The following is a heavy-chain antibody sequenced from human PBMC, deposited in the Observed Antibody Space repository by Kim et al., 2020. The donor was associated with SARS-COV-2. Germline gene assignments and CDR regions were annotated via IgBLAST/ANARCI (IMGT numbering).Heavy chain of an antibody. Sequence: SETLSLTCTVSGGSISSGGYYWSWIRQHPGKGLEWIGYIYYSGSTYYNPSLKSRVTISVDTSKNQFSLKLSSVTAADTAVYYCASWINCSGGSCYSGFDYWGQGTLVTVSS. V-gene: IGHV4-31*03. J-gene: IGHJ4*02. D-gene: IGHD2-15*01. CDR2: IYYSGST. CDR1: GGSISSGGYY. CDR3: ASWINCSGGSCYSGFDY.